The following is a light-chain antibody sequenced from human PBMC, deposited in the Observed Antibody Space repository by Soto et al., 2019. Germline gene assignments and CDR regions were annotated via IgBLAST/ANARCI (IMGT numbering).Light chain of an antibody. Sequence: DIQMTQSPSSLSASVGDRVTITCRASQGISNYLAWYQQKPGKVPKLLIYATSTLQSGVPSRFSGSGSGTDFTLTIPSQQPEDVATYYCQKYNSAPSFGPGTKVDIK. V-gene: IGKV1-27*01. J-gene: IGKJ3*01. CDR2: ATS. CDR3: QKYNSAPS. CDR1: QGISNY.